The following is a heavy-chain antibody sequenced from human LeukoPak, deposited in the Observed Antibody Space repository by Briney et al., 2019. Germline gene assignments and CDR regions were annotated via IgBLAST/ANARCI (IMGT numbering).Heavy chain of an antibody. D-gene: IGHD2-2*03. CDR3: ARGPGYCSSTSCYFYWFDP. CDR2: IYYSGST. V-gene: IGHV4-30-4*08. J-gene: IGHJ5*02. CDR1: GGSISSGDYY. Sequence: PSETLSLTCTVSGGSISSGDYYWSWIRQPPGKGLEWIGYIYYSGSTYYNPSLKSRVTISVDTSKNQFSLKLSSVTAADTAVYYCARGPGYCSSTSCYFYWFDPWGQGTLVTVS.